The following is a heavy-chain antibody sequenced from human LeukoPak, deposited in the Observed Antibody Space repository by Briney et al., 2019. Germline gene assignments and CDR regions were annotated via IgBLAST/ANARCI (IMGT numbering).Heavy chain of an antibody. D-gene: IGHD1-1*01. CDR3: ARDWQLYYMDV. J-gene: IGHJ6*03. CDR1: GGTFSSYA. Sequence: GASVKVSCKASGGTFSSYAISWVRQAPGQGLEWMGGIIPIFGTANYAQKFQDRATITADKSTSTAYMELSSLRSEDTAVYYCARDWQLYYMDVWGKGTTVTISS. CDR2: IIPIFGTA. V-gene: IGHV1-69*06.